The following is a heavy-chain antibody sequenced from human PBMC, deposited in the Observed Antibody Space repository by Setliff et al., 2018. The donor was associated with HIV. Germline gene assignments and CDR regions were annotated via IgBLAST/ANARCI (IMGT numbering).Heavy chain of an antibody. CDR2: ISGYSDYA. CDR3: AREIRNYDFWSGYWEDHYFDS. V-gene: IGHV1-18*01. CDR1: GYTFTAYG. D-gene: IGHD3-3*01. J-gene: IGHJ4*02. Sequence: ASVNVSCKASGYTFTAYGISWVRQAPGQGPEWMGWISGYSDYAKYAQKFQGRVTMTIDTSTSTAYLELRSLRSDDTAVYYCAREIRNYDFWSGYWEDHYFDSWGQGTLVTVS.